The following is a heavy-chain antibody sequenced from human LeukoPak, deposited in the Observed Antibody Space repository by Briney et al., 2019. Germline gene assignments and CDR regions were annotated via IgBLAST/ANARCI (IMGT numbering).Heavy chain of an antibody. J-gene: IGHJ4*02. Sequence: GGSLRLSCAASGFTFSSYGMSWVRQAPGKGLEWVSIISGSGGSTYYADSVKGRFTISRDNSKNTLYLQMNSLRAEDTAIYYCAKLPSTVPTNYFDYWGQRTLVTVSS. D-gene: IGHD2-2*01. CDR2: ISGSGGST. CDR3: AKLPSTVPTNYFDY. CDR1: GFTFSSYG. V-gene: IGHV3-23*01.